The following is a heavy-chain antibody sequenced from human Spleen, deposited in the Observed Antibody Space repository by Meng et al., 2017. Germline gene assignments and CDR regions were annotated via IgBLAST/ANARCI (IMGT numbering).Heavy chain of an antibody. CDR2: ISGGGGST. D-gene: IGHD2-15*01. V-gene: IGHV3-23*01. J-gene: IGHJ4*01. CDR1: GITFSSYA. CDR3: AKGLVPPCRGGNCYHFDY. Sequence: GGSLRLSCAASGITFSSYAMSWVRQAPGKGLEWVSVISGGGGSTYYADSVKGRFTISRDNSKNTLYLQMNSLRTEDTAVYYCAKGLVPPCRGGNCYHFDYWGLGTLVTVSS.